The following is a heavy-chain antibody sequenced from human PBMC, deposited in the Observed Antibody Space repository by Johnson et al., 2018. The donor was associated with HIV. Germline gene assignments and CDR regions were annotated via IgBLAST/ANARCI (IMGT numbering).Heavy chain of an antibody. V-gene: IGHV3-74*01. CDR3: ARGLDYYDSSGFRSASFDI. CDR1: GFDFSSSW. D-gene: IGHD3-22*01. J-gene: IGHJ3*02. CDR2: IRNDGSAT. Sequence: EVQLVESGGGLVQPGGSLRLSCAASGFDFSSSWMHWVRQAPGKGLVWVSRIRNDGSATTYADSVKGRFTISSYNSRNALYLQMNSLRAEDTAVYYCARGLDYYDSSGFRSASFDIWGQGTMVIVSP.